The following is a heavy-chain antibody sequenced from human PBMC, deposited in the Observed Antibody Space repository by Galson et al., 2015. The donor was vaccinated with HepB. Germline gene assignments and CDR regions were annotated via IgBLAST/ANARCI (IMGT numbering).Heavy chain of an antibody. J-gene: IGHJ4*02. CDR1: GFTFTSSA. CDR2: IVVGSGNT. Sequence: SVKVSCKASGFTFTSSAMQWVRQARGQRLEWIGWIVVGSGNTNYAQKFQERVTITRDMSTSTAYMELSSLRSEDTAVYYCAAVFNWGSSFDYWGQGTLVTVSS. D-gene: IGHD7-27*01. V-gene: IGHV1-58*02. CDR3: AAVFNWGSSFDY.